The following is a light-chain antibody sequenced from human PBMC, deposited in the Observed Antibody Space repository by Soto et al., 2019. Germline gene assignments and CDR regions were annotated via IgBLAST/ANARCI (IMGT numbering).Light chain of an antibody. J-gene: IGKJ3*01. V-gene: IGKV2-24*01. CDR3: MQATHLTFT. Sequence: DIVLNQTPLSSPVTLGQPASISCKSSQSLLHSDGETYLSWLQQRPGQPPRLLIYKISNPFSGVSGRFRGNGAGTDCTLNISRVEAEDVGVYYCMQATHLTFTFGPGTKVDIK. CDR1: QSLLHSDGETY. CDR2: KIS.